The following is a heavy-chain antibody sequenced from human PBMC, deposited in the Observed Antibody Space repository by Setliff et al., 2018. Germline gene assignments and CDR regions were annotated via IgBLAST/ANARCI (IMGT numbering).Heavy chain of an antibody. Sequence: GGSLRLSCAASGFTFSRYGMHWVRQAPGKGLEWVAYVRSDGGDKKYADSVRGRFTISRDNAKNSLYLQMNSLRAEDTAVYYYAREVDYYDSGSFNWLDPWGQGSLVTVSS. CDR3: AREVDYYDSGSFNWLDP. V-gene: IGHV3-30*02. CDR1: GFTFSRYG. J-gene: IGHJ5*02. CDR2: VRSDGGDK. D-gene: IGHD3-10*01.